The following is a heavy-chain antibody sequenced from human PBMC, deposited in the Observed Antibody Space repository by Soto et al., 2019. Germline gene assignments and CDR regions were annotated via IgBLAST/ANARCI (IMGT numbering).Heavy chain of an antibody. CDR2: INHSGST. CDR1: GGSFSGYY. J-gene: IGHJ6*03. D-gene: IGHD3-10*01. CDR3: ARGRLLVYGSGSYLGPYYYYYMDV. Sequence: PSETLSLTCAVYGGSFSGYYWSWIRQPPGKGLEWIGEINHSGSTNYNPSLKSRVTISVDTSKNQFSLKLSSVTAADTAVYYCARGRLLVYGSGSYLGPYYYYYMDVWGKGTTVTVSS. V-gene: IGHV4-34*01.